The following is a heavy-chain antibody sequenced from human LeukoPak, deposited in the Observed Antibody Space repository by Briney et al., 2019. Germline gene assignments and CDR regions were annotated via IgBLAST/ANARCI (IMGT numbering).Heavy chain of an antibody. CDR3: ARTLTTVTTDYYYYGMDV. J-gene: IGHJ6*02. V-gene: IGHV1-46*01. D-gene: IGHD4-17*01. CDR1: GYTFTSYY. CDR2: INPSGGST. Sequence: ASVTVSFTASGYTFTSYYMHWVRQAPGQGLEWMGIINPSGGSTSYAQKFQGRVTMTRDTSTSTVYKELSSLRSEDTAVYYCARTLTTVTTDYYYYGMDVWGQGTTVTVSS.